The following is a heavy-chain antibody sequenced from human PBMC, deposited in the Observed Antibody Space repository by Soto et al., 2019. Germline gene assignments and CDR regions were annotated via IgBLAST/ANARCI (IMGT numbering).Heavy chain of an antibody. Sequence: QVQLVQSGAEVRKPGASVKVSCKASGYTFTTYGISWVRQAPGQGLEWMGWISGYNGHTKYAQKFHGRVTTTXXXSXXTVYMDLRSLRSDDTAVYYCAREGEMPYYYYGLDVWGQGTTVTVSS. V-gene: IGHV1-18*01. CDR3: AREGEMPYYYYGLDV. CDR2: ISGYNGHT. J-gene: IGHJ6*02. CDR1: GYTFTTYG. D-gene: IGHD3-16*01.